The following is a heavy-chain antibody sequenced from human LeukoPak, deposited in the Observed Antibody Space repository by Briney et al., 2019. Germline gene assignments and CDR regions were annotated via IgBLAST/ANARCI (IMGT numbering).Heavy chain of an antibody. CDR1: GFTFSNFA. J-gene: IGHJ4*02. D-gene: IGHD6-13*01. Sequence: PGESLRLSCAAPGFTFSNFALSWVRQAPGKGLEWVSAISGSGDSTYYADSVKGRFTISRDNFKNTLCLQMNSLRAEDTAVYYCAIHSSSWYDYFDYWGQGTLVTVSS. V-gene: IGHV3-23*01. CDR3: AIHSSSWYDYFDY. CDR2: ISGSGDST.